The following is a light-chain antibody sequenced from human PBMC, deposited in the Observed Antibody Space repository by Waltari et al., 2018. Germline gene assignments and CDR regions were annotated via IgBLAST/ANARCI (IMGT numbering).Light chain of an antibody. CDR3: CSYAGSVV. Sequence: QSALTQPASVSGSPGQSITISCTGSSSDIGSYNVVSWYQHHPGKAPKLVIYEVINRPPGVSNRFSGSKSGNTASLTISGLQAEDEADYYCCSYAGSVVFGGGTKLTVL. CDR1: SSDIGSYNV. V-gene: IGLV2-23*02. CDR2: EVI. J-gene: IGLJ2*01.